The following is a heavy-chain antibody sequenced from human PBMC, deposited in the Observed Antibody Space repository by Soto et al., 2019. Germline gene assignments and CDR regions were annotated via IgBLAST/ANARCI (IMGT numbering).Heavy chain of an antibody. J-gene: IGHJ5*02. D-gene: IGHD6-13*01. Sequence: SETLSLTCTVSGGSISSYYWSWIRQPPGKGLEWIGYIYYSGSTNYNPSLKSRVTISVDTPKNQFSLKLSSVTAADTAVYYCARDGEAAAGTSWFDPWGQGTLVTVSS. CDR3: ARDGEAAAGTSWFDP. CDR1: GGSISSYY. CDR2: IYYSGST. V-gene: IGHV4-59*01.